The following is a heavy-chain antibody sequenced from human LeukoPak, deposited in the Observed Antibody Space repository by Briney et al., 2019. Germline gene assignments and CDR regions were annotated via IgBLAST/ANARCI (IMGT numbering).Heavy chain of an antibody. CDR2: INWNGEST. J-gene: IGHJ4*02. Sequence: RSGGSLRLSCTASGFTFDDYGMSWVRQAPGKGLEWVSGINWNGESTGYVDSVKGRFTISRDNAKNSLYLQMNSLRAADTAFYYCARATAAGFDYWGQGTLVTVSS. D-gene: IGHD6-13*01. CDR1: GFTFDDYG. CDR3: ARATAAGFDY. V-gene: IGHV3-20*04.